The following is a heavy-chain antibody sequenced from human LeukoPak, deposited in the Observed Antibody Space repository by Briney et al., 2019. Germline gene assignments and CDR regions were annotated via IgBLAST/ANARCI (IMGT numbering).Heavy chain of an antibody. CDR3: ARAQTGTTTPVDY. Sequence: SVKVSCKASGGSFSSYAISWVRQAPGQGLEWMGGIIPIFGTANYAQKFQGRVTITADESTSTAYMELSSLRSEDTAVYYCARAQTGTTTPVDYWGQGTLVTVSS. CDR2: IIPIFGTA. V-gene: IGHV1-69*01. CDR1: GGSFSSYA. D-gene: IGHD1-1*01. J-gene: IGHJ4*02.